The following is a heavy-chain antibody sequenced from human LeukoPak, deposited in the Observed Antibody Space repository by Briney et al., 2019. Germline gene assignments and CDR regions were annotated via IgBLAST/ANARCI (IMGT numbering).Heavy chain of an antibody. CDR3: ASNTNYYENTGHYVLDS. CDR2: IIPILGTA. CDR1: GGTFSTYA. J-gene: IGHJ5*01. V-gene: IGHV1-69*13. Sequence: ASVKVSCKASGGTFSTYAISWVRQAPGHGLEWMGGIIPILGTANYAQNFKGRVTITADEFTGTAYMELSSLRSEDTAVFYCASNTNYYENTGHYVLDSWGQGTLVTVSS. D-gene: IGHD3-22*01.